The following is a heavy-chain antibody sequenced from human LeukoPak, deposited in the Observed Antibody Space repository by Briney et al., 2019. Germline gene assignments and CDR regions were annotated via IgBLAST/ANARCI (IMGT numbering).Heavy chain of an antibody. J-gene: IGHJ5*02. V-gene: IGHV4-4*09. CDR3: ARGGYDFWSGNNWFDP. D-gene: IGHD3-3*01. CDR1: GGSFSGYY. CDR2: IYTSGST. Sequence: NPSETLSLTCAVYGGSFSGYYWSWIRQPPGKGLEWIGYIYTSGSTNYNPSLKSRVTISVDTSKNQFSLKLSSVTAADTAVYYCARGGYDFWSGNNWFDPWGQGTLVTVSS.